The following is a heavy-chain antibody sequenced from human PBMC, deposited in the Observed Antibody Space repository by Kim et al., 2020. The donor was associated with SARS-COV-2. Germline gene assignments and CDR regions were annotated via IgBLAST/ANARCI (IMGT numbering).Heavy chain of an antibody. CDR2: MNPNSGNT. CDR3: ARGSHSSSLDYYYYYYMDV. CDR1: GYTFTSYD. D-gene: IGHD6-6*01. Sequence: ASVKVSCKASGYTFTSYDINWVRQATGQGLEWMGWMNPNSGNTGYAQKFQGRVTMTRNTSISTAYMELSSLRSEDTAVYYCARGSHSSSLDYYYYYYMDVWGKGTTVTVSS. V-gene: IGHV1-8*01. J-gene: IGHJ6*03.